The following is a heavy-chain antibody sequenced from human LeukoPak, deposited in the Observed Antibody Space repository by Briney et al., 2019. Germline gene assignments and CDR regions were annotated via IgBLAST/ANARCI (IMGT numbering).Heavy chain of an antibody. CDR1: GGTFSSYA. Sequence: SVKVSCKASGGTFSSYAISWVRQAPGQGLEWMGRIIPIFGTANYAQKFQGRVTITTDESTSTAYMELSSLRSEDTAVYYCAKPHCSGGSCYEYFQHWGQGTLVTVSS. D-gene: IGHD2-15*01. CDR2: IIPIFGTA. CDR3: AKPHCSGGSCYEYFQH. J-gene: IGHJ1*01. V-gene: IGHV1-69*05.